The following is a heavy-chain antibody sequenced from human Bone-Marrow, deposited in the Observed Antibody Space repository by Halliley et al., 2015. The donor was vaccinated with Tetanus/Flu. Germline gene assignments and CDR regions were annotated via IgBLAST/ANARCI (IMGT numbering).Heavy chain of an antibody. V-gene: IGHV4-38-2*01. CDR3: ARLWPQGGDPDY. Sequence: LRLSCAVSGSSISSGYYWAWIRQPPGKGLKWIGCIYFSGTTYYKPSLNSRVTISMDTSKNQISLKLSSVTAADTAVYYCARLWPQGGDPDYWGQGTTVTVAS. CDR1: GSSISSGYY. D-gene: IGHD3-16*01. J-gene: IGHJ4*02. CDR2: IYFSGTT.